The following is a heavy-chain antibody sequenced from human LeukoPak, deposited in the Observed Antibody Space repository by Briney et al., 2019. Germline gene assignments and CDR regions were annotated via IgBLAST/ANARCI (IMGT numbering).Heavy chain of an antibody. Sequence: GGSLRLSCVGSGFTFSAYWMTWVRQAPGKGLEWVANMKWDGSEKHYVDSVKGRFTISRDNTKSSLYLQMNGLRAEDTAVYYCARPAYTAAYDLWGQGTLVTVSS. CDR3: ARPAYTAAYDL. CDR1: GFTFSAYW. V-gene: IGHV3-7*01. CDR2: MKWDGSEK. J-gene: IGHJ3*01. D-gene: IGHD3-16*01.